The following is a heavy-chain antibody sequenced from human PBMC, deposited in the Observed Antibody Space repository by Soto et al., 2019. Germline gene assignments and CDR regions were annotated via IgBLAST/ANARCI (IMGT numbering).Heavy chain of an antibody. CDR2: ISYDGSNK. CDR1: GFTFSSNG. D-gene: IGHD4-17*01. J-gene: IGHJ4*02. Sequence: QVQLVESGGGVVQPGRSLRLSCAASGFTFSSNGMHWVRQAPGKGLEWVAVISYDGSNKYYADSVKGRFTISRDNSKNTLYLQMNSLRAEDTAVYYCARDGAREATVGFDYWGQGTLVTVSS. CDR3: ARDGAREATVGFDY. V-gene: IGHV3-30*03.